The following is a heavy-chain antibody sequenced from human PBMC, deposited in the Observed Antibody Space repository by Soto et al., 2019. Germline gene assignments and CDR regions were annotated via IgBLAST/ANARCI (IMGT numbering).Heavy chain of an antibody. V-gene: IGHV1-69*13. J-gene: IGHJ6*02. D-gene: IGHD3-16*01. CDR3: ARGAAPPPGYYYYYGMDV. Sequence: SVKVSCKASGGTFSSYAISWVRQAPGQGLEWMGGIIPIFGTANYAQKFQGRVTITADESTSTAYMELSSLRSEDTAVYYCARGAAPPPGYYYYYGMDVWGQGTTVTVSS. CDR2: IIPIFGTA. CDR1: GGTFSSYA.